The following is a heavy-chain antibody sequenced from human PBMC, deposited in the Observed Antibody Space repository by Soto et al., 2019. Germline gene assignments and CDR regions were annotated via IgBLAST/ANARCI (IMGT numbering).Heavy chain of an antibody. CDR3: ARGNHRWLQWWYFDL. CDR2: IIPIFGTA. D-gene: IGHD5-12*01. Sequence: QVQLVQSGAEVKKPGSSVTVSCKASGGTFSSYTISWVRQAPGQGLEWMGGIIPIFGTANYAQKFQGRVTITADESTSTAYKELSSLRSEDTAVYYCARGNHRWLQWWYFDLCGRGTLVTVSS. CDR1: GGTFSSYT. J-gene: IGHJ2*01. V-gene: IGHV1-69*12.